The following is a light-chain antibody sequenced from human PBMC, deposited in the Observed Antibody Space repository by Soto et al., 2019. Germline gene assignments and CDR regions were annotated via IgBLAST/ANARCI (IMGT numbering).Light chain of an antibody. Sequence: DIVMTQSPATLSLSPGERATLSCRASQSVTRYLAWYQQKPGQAPRLLIYDASNRATGIPARFSGSGSGTDFTLTISSLEPEDFAVYYCQHRSNWPRTFGPGTKVDI. J-gene: IGKJ3*01. CDR1: QSVTRY. V-gene: IGKV3-11*01. CDR2: DAS. CDR3: QHRSNWPRT.